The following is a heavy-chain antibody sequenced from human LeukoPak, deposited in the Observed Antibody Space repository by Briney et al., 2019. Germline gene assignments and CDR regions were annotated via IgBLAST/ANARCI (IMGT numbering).Heavy chain of an antibody. CDR2: ISYDGSNK. V-gene: IGHV3-30-3*01. J-gene: IGHJ4*02. Sequence: GGSLRLSCAASGFTFSSHAMHWVRQAPGKGLEWVAVISYDGSNKYYADSVKGRFTISRDNSKNTLYLQMNSLRAEDTAVYYCARNNGGPFDYWGQGTLVTVSS. D-gene: IGHD1-14*01. CDR3: ARNNGGPFDY. CDR1: GFTFSSHA.